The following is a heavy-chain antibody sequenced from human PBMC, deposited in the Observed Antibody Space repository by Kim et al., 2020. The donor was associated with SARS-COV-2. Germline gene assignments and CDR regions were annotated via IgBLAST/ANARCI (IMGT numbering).Heavy chain of an antibody. Sequence: GESLKISCKGSGYSFTSYWIVWVRQMPGKGLEWMGIIYPGDSDTRYSPSFQGQVTISADKSISTAYLQWSSLKASDTAMYYCARPRGYSGYAESFDYWGQGTLVTVSS. CDR2: IYPGDSDT. CDR3: ARPRGYSGYAESFDY. V-gene: IGHV5-51*01. J-gene: IGHJ4*02. D-gene: IGHD5-12*01. CDR1: GYSFTSYW.